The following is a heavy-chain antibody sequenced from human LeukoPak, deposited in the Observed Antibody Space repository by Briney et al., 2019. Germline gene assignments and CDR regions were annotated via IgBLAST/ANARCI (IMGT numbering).Heavy chain of an antibody. CDR3: ARDLGTFGELFP. Sequence: ASVKVSCKTSGYTFSSHGISWVRQAPGQGLEWMGWISAYNGNTNYAQKLQGRVTMTTDTSTSTAYMELRSLRSDDTAVYYCARDLGTFGELFPWGQGTLVTVSS. CDR2: ISAYNGNT. J-gene: IGHJ5*02. CDR1: GYTFSSHG. D-gene: IGHD3-10*01. V-gene: IGHV1-18*01.